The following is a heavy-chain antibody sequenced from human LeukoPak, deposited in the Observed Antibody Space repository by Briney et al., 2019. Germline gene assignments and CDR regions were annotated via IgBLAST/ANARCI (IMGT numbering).Heavy chain of an antibody. CDR2: IYSSGST. Sequence: SETLSLTCTVPGGSISSYYWTWIRQPAGKGLEWIGRIYSSGSTNYNPSLKSRVTMSVDKSQNQFSLKLSSVTAADTAVYYCARARDYYDSSSYPNWFDPWGQGTLVTVSS. J-gene: IGHJ5*02. V-gene: IGHV4-4*07. D-gene: IGHD3-22*01. CDR3: ARARDYYDSSSYPNWFDP. CDR1: GGSISSYY.